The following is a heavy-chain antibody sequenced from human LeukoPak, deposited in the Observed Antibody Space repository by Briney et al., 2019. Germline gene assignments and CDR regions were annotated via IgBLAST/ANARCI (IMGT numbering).Heavy chain of an antibody. CDR1: GFSFSIYS. D-gene: IGHD6-13*01. J-gene: IGHJ4*02. CDR3: VRVAYSSSWSPPFDY. V-gene: IGHV3-64D*06. Sequence: GGSLRLSCSASGFSFSIYSMHWVRQAPGKGLEYVSAISSNGRNTYYADSVKGRFTVSRDNSKNTLYPQMSSLRAEDTAVYYCVRVAYSSSWSPPFDYWGQGTLVTVSS. CDR2: ISSNGRNT.